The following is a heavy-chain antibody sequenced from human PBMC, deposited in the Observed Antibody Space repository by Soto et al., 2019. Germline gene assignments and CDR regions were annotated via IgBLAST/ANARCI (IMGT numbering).Heavy chain of an antibody. CDR2: ISGSSTYI. V-gene: IGHV3-21*01. J-gene: IGHJ2*01. D-gene: IGHD2-15*01. CDR1: GFTFSSYS. Sequence: GGSLRLSCAASGFTFSSYSMNWVRQAPGKGLEWVSSISGSSTYIYYADSLKGRFTISRDNTKNSLYLQMSTLRAEDTAVYYCASGSGYCSGGTCYWYFDLWGRGTLVTVSS. CDR3: ASGSGYCSGGTCYWYFDL.